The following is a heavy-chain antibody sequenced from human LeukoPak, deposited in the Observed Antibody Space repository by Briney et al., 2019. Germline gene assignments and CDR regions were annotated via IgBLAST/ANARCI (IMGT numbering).Heavy chain of an antibody. CDR2: INPNSGGT. CDR3: ARSQHRIEVVPAAIVY. D-gene: IGHD2-2*01. J-gene: IGHJ4*02. V-gene: IGHV1-2*02. Sequence: ASVKVSCKASGYTFTGYYMHWVRQAPGQGLEWMGWINPNSGGTNYAQKFQGRVTMTRDTSISTAYMELSRLRSDDTAVYYCARSQHRIEVVPAAIVYWGQGTLVTVSS. CDR1: GYTFTGYY.